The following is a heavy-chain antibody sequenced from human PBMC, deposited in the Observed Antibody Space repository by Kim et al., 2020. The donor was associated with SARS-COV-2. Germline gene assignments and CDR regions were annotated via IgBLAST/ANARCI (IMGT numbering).Heavy chain of an antibody. Sequence: GGSLRLSCAASGFTFSSYGMHWVRQAPGKGLEWVAVISYDGSNKYYADSVKGRFTISRDNSKNTLYLQMNSLRAEDTAVYYCAKDPGSSSWQIAYWGQGT. D-gene: IGHD6-13*01. J-gene: IGHJ4*02. CDR1: GFTFSSYG. CDR3: AKDPGSSSWQIAY. CDR2: ISYDGSNK. V-gene: IGHV3-30*18.